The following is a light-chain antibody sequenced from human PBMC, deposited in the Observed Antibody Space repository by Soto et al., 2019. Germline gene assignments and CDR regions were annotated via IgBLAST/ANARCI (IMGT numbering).Light chain of an antibody. CDR2: GAS. Sequence: DIQMTQSPSSLSASVGDRFTITCLSSQNINTCLNWYQQKPGKAPKLLIYGASSLRSGVPSRFSGSGSGTDFTLTINSLQPEDFSIYYCQQSYSTPRITFGQGTRLEI. CDR3: QQSYSTPRIT. CDR1: QNINTC. V-gene: IGKV1-39*01. J-gene: IGKJ5*01.